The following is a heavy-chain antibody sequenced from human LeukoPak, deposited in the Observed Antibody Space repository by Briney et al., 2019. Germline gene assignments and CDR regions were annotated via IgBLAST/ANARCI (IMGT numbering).Heavy chain of an antibody. CDR1: GFMFDDYG. Sequence: SGGSLRLSCAASGFMFDDYGMSWVRQAPGKGLEWVSVIYSGDTTFYADSVRGKFTISRDNFKNTLYLQMNSLRAEDTAVYYCASILRSSSGYYFDYWGQGTLVTVSS. CDR2: IYSGDTT. D-gene: IGHD3-10*01. J-gene: IGHJ4*02. V-gene: IGHV3-66*01. CDR3: ASILRSSSGYYFDY.